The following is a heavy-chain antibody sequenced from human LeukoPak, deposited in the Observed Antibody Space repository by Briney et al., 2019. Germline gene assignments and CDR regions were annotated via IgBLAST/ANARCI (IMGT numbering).Heavy chain of an antibody. Sequence: PSETLSLTCTVSGGSISSYYWSWIRQPPGKGLEWIGYIYYSGSTNYNPSLKSRVTISVDTSKNQFSLKLSSVTAADTAVYYCASSRYTSTMIPFPDYYYYGMDVRGQGTTVTVSS. J-gene: IGHJ6*02. V-gene: IGHV4-59*01. CDR2: IYYSGST. D-gene: IGHD3-22*01. CDR1: GGSISSYY. CDR3: ASSRYTSTMIPFPDYYYYGMDV.